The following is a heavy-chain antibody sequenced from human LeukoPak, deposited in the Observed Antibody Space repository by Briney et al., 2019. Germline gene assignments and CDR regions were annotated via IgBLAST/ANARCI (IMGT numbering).Heavy chain of an antibody. V-gene: IGHV3-23*01. Sequence: PGGSLRLSCAASGLTFSIYAMSWGRQTPVKGLEWVSTISGSGDSTDYADSVKGRFIISRDNSKNMLYLQMNSLSAEATAVYYCAKDCSAVGSAARDFWGQGNLVTVSS. D-gene: IGHD2-2*01. CDR1: GLTFSIYA. CDR2: ISGSGDST. J-gene: IGHJ4*02. CDR3: AKDCSAVGSAARDF.